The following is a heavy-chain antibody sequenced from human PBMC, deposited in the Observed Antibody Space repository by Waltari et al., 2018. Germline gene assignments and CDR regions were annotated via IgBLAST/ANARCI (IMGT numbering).Heavy chain of an antibody. Sequence: QVQLVQSGAEVKKPGASVRVSCKASGYTFTNYGISWVRKAPGQGLEWVGWVSAYNGDTKYAQKLQDRVTMTTDTSTSTAYMEVRSLRSDDTAVYYCARDRNSWLKTDYWGQGTLVTVSS. V-gene: IGHV1-18*01. CDR3: ARDRNSWLKTDY. J-gene: IGHJ4*02. D-gene: IGHD3-9*01. CDR1: GYTFTNYG. CDR2: VSAYNGDT.